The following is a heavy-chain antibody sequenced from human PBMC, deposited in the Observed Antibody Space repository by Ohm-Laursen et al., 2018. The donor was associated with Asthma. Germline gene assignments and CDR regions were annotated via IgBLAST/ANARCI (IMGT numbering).Heavy chain of an antibody. CDR2: ISWNSGSI. CDR1: GFTFDDYA. J-gene: IGHJ6*02. Sequence: SLRLSCAASGFTFDDYAMHWARQAPGKGLEWVSGISWNSGSISYADSVKGRFTISRDNAKNSLYLQMNSLRAEDTALYYCAKDINAYYYYGMDVWGQGTTVTVSS. CDR3: AKDINAYYYYGMDV. V-gene: IGHV3-9*01.